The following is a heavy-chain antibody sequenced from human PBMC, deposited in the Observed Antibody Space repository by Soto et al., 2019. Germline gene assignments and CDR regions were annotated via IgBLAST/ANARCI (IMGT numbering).Heavy chain of an antibody. Sequence: PSETLSLTCAVSCGSISSGGYSWSWIRQPPGKGLEWIGYIYHSGSTYYNPSLKGRVTISVDRSKNQFSLKLSSVTAADTAVYYCPRSPDYGGRGHLVTSSS. J-gene: IGHJ4*02. CDR3: PRSPDY. V-gene: IGHV4-30-2*01. CDR1: CGSISSGGYS. CDR2: IYHSGST.